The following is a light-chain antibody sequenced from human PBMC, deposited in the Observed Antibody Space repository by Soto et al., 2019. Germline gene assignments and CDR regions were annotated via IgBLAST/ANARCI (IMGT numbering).Light chain of an antibody. V-gene: IGKV1-39*01. CDR3: LQTYRSWIT. CDR2: SAS. Sequence: DIQMTQSPSSLSASVGDRVTITCRASQSISTYLNWYQQKPGKAPKLLIYSASSLQSGHPSTFSGIGSETDVTLAISSLQPEDFATYYCLQTYRSWITFGRGTRLDIK. CDR1: QSISTY. J-gene: IGKJ5*01.